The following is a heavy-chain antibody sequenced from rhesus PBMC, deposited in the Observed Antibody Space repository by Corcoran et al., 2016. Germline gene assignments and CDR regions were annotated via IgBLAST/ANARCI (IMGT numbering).Heavy chain of an antibody. CDR1: GFSLSTYGMG. D-gene: IGHD3-16*01. Sequence: QVTLKESGPALVKPTQTLTLTCTFSGFSLSTYGMGVGWIRQHSGKTLEWLAHIYWNDDKYYRTSLKSRLTISKYNSKNQVVLTMTNMDPVDTSTYYCVRRQAYSGSYYVDSWCQGVLVTVSS. CDR3: VRRQAYSGSYYVDS. J-gene: IGHJ4*01. CDR2: IYWNDDK. V-gene: IGHV2-1*01.